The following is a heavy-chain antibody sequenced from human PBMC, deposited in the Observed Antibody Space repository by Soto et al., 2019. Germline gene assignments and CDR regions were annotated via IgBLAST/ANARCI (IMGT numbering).Heavy chain of an antibody. J-gene: IGHJ4*02. Sequence: EVQLVESGGGLVKPGGSLRLSCAASGFTFSSYSMNWVRQAPGKGLEWVSSISSSSSYIYYADSVKGRFTISRDNAKNSRYLQMNSLRAEVTAVYYCARGGGGYSYGSTPFDYWGQGTLVTVSS. CDR1: GFTFSSYS. CDR2: ISSSSSYI. V-gene: IGHV3-21*01. D-gene: IGHD5-18*01. CDR3: ARGGGGYSYGSTPFDY.